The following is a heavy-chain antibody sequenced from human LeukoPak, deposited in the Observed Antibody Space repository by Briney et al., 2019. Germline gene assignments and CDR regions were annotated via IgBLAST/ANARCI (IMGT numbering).Heavy chain of an antibody. CDR3: ATTLSGWSPPQTSYYSYYMDV. CDR2: ISYDGSNK. CDR1: GFTFSSYG. J-gene: IGHJ6*03. D-gene: IGHD6-19*01. V-gene: IGHV3-30*03. Sequence: PGRSLRLSCAASGFTFSSYGMHWVRQAPGKGLEWVAVISYDGSNKYYADSVKGRFTISRDNSKNTLYLQMNSLRVEDTAVYYCATTLSGWSPPQTSYYSYYMDVWGKGTTVTIS.